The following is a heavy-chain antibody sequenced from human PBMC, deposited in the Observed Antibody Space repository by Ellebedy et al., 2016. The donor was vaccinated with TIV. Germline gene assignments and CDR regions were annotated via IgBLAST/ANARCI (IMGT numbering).Heavy chain of an antibody. J-gene: IGHJ4*02. CDR1: GFSLSDYGVG. Sequence: SGPTLVKPSQTLTLTCTCGGFSLSDYGVGVAWIRQPPGKALEWLAGIYWTEDKRYSASLKTRLTITKDTSKNQVVLTITNMDPVDTATYYCAHDGYDILTSYYRFDYWGQGTLVTVSS. CDR2: IYWTEDK. D-gene: IGHD3-9*01. CDR3: AHDGYDILTSYYRFDY. V-gene: IGHV2-5*01.